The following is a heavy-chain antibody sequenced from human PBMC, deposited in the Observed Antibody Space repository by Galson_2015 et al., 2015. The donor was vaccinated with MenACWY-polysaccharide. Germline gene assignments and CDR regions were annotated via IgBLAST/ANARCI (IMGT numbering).Heavy chain of an antibody. J-gene: IGHJ4*02. Sequence: SLRLSCAASGFTFDTYSLIWVRQAPGQGLQWVSAISGSSAYICYADSVKGRFTISRDNAKNSLYLQMNSLRAEDTAIYYCASRTRFRTGSGPEDFWGQGTLVAVSS. V-gene: IGHV3-21*01. D-gene: IGHD1/OR15-1a*01. CDR1: GFTFDTYS. CDR2: ISGSSAYI. CDR3: ASRTRFRTGSGPEDF.